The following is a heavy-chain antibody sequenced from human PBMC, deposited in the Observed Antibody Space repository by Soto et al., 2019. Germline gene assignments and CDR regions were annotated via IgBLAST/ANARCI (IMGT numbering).Heavy chain of an antibody. CDR2: INPDGSRI. V-gene: IGHV3-74*01. CDR3: VKDIR. J-gene: IGHJ4*02. Sequence: EVQLVESGGGLVQPGGSLRLSCAASGFSFSSQWMYWVRQSPVKGPEWVPYINPDGSRIGYADSVKGRFTISRDNAKNTLYLRMYSLIVEDTAVYYCVKDIRWGRGTVVTVS. CDR1: GFSFSSQW.